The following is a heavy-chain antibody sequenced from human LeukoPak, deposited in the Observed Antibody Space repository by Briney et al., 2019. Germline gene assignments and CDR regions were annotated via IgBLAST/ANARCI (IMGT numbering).Heavy chain of an antibody. D-gene: IGHD1-26*01. CDR3: ARGTRYSGSYLD. V-gene: IGHV1-69*05. CDR1: GGTFSSYA. Sequence: SVKVSCKASGGTFSSYAISWVRQAPGQGLEWMGRIIPIFGTANYAQKFQGRVTITTDESTSTAYMELSSLRSEGTAVYYCARGTRYSGSYLDWGQGTLVTVSS. J-gene: IGHJ4*02. CDR2: IIPIFGTA.